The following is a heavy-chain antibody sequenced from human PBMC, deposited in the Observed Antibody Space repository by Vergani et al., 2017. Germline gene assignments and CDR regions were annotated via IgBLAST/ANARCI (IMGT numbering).Heavy chain of an antibody. D-gene: IGHD3-16*01. V-gene: IGHV3-48*01. J-gene: IGHJ6*02. CDR1: GFDFSSYI. CDR2: VSTGTKSQ. Sequence: QLVESGGGWVQPGGSLRLSCVVSGFDFSSYIMNWVRQAPGKGLEWVSFVSTGTKSQSYAESVKGRFTISRDSAKNSLYLQMNSLRAEDTAVYYCVLGQFGSYYYYGMDVWGQGTTVTVSS. CDR3: VLGQFGSYYYYGMDV.